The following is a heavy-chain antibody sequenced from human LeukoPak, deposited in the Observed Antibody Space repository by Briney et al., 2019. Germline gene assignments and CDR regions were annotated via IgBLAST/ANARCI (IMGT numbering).Heavy chain of an antibody. CDR3: TRDGGSWSHLDY. D-gene: IGHD2-15*01. CDR1: GFTFRNYW. V-gene: IGHV3-73*01. Sequence: GASLRLSCAASGFTFRNYWMSWVRQAPGKGLEWVGLIETKTKNYATAYSASVRGRFIISRDESKNTAFLQMNSLKIDDTAVYYCTRDGGSWSHLDYWGQGALVTVSS. CDR2: IETKTKNYAT. J-gene: IGHJ4*02.